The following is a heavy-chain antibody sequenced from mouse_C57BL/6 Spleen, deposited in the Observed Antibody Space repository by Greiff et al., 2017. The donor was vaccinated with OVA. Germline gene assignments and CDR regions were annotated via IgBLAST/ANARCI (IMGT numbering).Heavy chain of an antibody. Sequence: VQLVESGPGLVQPSQSLSITCTVSGFSLTSYGVHWVRQSPGKGLEWLGVIWSGGSTDYNAAFISRLSISKDNSKSQVFFKMNSLQADDTAIYYCARNFYDYDVAYYAMDYWGQGTSVTVSS. J-gene: IGHJ4*01. CDR2: IWSGGST. CDR3: ARNFYDYDVAYYAMDY. D-gene: IGHD2-4*01. V-gene: IGHV2-2*01. CDR1: GFSLTSYG.